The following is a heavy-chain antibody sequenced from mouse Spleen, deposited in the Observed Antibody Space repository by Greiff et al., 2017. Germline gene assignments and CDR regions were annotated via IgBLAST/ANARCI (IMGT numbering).Heavy chain of an antibody. V-gene: IGHV8-12*01. CDR2: IYWDDDK. D-gene: IGHD4-1*02. J-gene: IGHJ1*01. Sequence: QVTLKECGPGILQSSQTLSLTCSFSGFSLSTSGMGVSWIRQPSGKGLEWLAHIYWDDDKRYNPSLKSRLTISKDTSRNQVFLKITSVDTADTATYYCARKGNWVWYFDVWGAGTTVTVSS. CDR3: ARKGNWVWYFDV. CDR1: GFSLSTSGMG.